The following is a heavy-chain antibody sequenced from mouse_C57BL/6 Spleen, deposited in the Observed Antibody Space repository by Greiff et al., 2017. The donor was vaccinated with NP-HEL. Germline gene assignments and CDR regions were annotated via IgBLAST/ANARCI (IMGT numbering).Heavy chain of an antibody. J-gene: IGHJ4*01. CDR3: ARLGLWDYDGYYAMDY. V-gene: IGHV1-47*01. CDR1: GYTFTTYP. Sequence: VKLQQSGAELVKPGASVKMSCKASGYTFTTYPIEWMKQNHGKSLEWIGNFHPYNDDTKYNEKFKGKATLTVEKSSSTVYLELSRLTSDDSAVYYCARLGLWDYDGYYAMDYGGQGTSVTVSS. D-gene: IGHD2-4*01. CDR2: FHPYNDDT.